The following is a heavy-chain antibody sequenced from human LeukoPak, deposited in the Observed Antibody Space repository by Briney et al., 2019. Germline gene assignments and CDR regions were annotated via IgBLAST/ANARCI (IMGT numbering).Heavy chain of an antibody. CDR3: ARVKGSNWFDP. CDR2: IYNSEST. V-gene: IGHV4-59*01. D-gene: IGHD6-6*01. J-gene: IGHJ5*02. CDR1: GVSISIYY. Sequence: SETLSLTCTVSGVSISIYYWSWIRQPPGKGLEWIGYIYNSESTYYNPSLKSRVTISLDTSKNQFSLRLNSVTAADTAVYYCARVKGSNWFDPWGQGTLITVSS.